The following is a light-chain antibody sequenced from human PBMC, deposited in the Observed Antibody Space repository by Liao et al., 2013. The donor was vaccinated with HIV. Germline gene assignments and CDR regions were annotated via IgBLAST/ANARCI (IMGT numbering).Light chain of an antibody. CDR3: QVWDTYSDLPV. Sequence: SYELTQPPSVSVSPGQTASITCSGDKLGDKYACWYQQKPGQAPVVVIYDNNDRPSGIPERFSGSNSGNTATLTISRVEAGDEADYSCQVWDTYSDLPVFGGGTKLTVL. J-gene: IGLJ3*02. V-gene: IGLV3-1*01. CDR1: KLGDKY. CDR2: DNN.